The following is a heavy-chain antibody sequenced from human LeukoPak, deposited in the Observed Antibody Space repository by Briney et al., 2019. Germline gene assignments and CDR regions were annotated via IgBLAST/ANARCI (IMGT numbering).Heavy chain of an antibody. CDR3: ARAGGTMVRGVTK. D-gene: IGHD3-10*01. CDR1: GFTLSSNS. CDR2: ISSSSSAL. V-gene: IGHV3-48*01. Sequence: GGSLRLSCVASGFTLSSNSMNWVRQAPGKGLEWVSYISSSSSALYYADSGKGRFTISRDNAKNSLYLQMNSLRAEDTAVYYCARAGGTMVRGVTKWGQGTLVTVSS. J-gene: IGHJ4*02.